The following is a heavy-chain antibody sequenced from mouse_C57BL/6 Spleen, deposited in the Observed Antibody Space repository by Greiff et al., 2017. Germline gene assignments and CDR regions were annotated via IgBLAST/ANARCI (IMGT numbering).Heavy chain of an antibody. D-gene: IGHD1-1*01. J-gene: IGHJ1*03. Sequence: VQLQQSGTELVKPGASVKLSCKASGYTFTSYWMHWVKQRPGQGLEWIGNINPSNGGTNYNEKFKSKATLTVDKSSSTAYMQLSSLTSEDSAVYYCARSPITTVVPHWYFDVWGTGTTVTVSS. CDR3: ARSPITTVVPHWYFDV. CDR1: GYTFTSYW. CDR2: INPSNGGT. V-gene: IGHV1-53*01.